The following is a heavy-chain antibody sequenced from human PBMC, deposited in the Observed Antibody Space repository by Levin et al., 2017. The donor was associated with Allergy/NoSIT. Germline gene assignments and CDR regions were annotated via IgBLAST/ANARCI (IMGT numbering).Heavy chain of an antibody. D-gene: IGHD3-10*01. CDR2: ISGSGDST. Sequence: PGGSLRLSCAASGFSFSSYAMSWVRQAPGKGLEWVSGISGSGDSTNYADSVKGRFTISRDNSKKTLYLQMNSLRAEDTAKYYCAKYRTDYFGSGGFYYFDSWGHGAQVTVSS. V-gene: IGHV3-23*01. J-gene: IGHJ4*01. CDR3: AKYRTDYFGSGGFYYFDS. CDR1: GFSFSSYA.